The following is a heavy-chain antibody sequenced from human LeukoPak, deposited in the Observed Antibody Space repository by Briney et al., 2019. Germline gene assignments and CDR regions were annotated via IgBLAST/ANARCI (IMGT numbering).Heavy chain of an antibody. J-gene: IGHJ3*02. D-gene: IGHD2-21*02. V-gene: IGHV3-74*01. CDR3: ARAWNSQRSLYCGGDCYSRDDAFDI. CDR2: INSDGSST. CDR1: GFTFSSYA. Sequence: PGGSLRLSCAASGFTFSSYAMSWVHQAPGKGLVWVSRINSDGSSTSYADSVKGRFTISRDNAKNTLYLQMNSLRAEDTAVYYCARAWNSQRSLYCGGDCYSRDDAFDIWGQGTMVTVSS.